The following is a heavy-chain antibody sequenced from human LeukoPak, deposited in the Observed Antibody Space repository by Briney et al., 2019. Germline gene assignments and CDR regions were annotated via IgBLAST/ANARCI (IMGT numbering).Heavy chain of an antibody. CDR1: GGSFSDYY. V-gene: IGHV4-34*01. J-gene: IGHJ4*02. Sequence: SETLSVTCAVYGGSFSDYYWSWIRQPPGKGLEWIGEFTRIGIINYNPSLTSRITISADTSKNQFSLKLRSVTAADPAIYYCAGIYGDYSDFDYWGQGTLVTVSS. D-gene: IGHD4-17*01. CDR2: FTRIGII. CDR3: AGIYGDYSDFDY.